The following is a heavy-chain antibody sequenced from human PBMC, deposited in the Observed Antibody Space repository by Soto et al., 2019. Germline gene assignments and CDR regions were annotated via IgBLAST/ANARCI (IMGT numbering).Heavy chain of an antibody. D-gene: IGHD5-18*01. V-gene: IGHV4-39*01. CDR3: ARQVSIQLWGPGFDY. CDR1: GGSISSSSYY. Sequence: QLQLQESGPGLVKPSETLSLTCTVSGGSISSSSYYWGWLRQPPGKGLEWIGGIYYSGSTYYNPSLKTRVTISVDTSKNQFSLKLSSVTAADTAVYYCARQVSIQLWGPGFDYWGQGTLVTVSS. J-gene: IGHJ4*02. CDR2: IYYSGST.